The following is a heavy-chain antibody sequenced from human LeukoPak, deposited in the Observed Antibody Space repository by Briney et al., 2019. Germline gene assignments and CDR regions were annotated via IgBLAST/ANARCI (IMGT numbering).Heavy chain of an antibody. V-gene: IGHV3-21*01. CDR2: ISITSSLI. CDR1: GFTFSSFN. D-gene: IGHD6-19*01. Sequence: GGSLRLSCAASGFTFSSFNMNWVRQAPGKGLEWVSSISITSSLIWYADSLKGRFTISRDNAKNSLYLQMDSLRAEDTAVYYCARYNSGWNDYWGQGTLVTVSS. CDR3: ARYNSGWNDY. J-gene: IGHJ4*02.